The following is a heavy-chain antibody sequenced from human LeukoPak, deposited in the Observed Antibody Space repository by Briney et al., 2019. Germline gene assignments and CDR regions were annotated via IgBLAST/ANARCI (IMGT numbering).Heavy chain of an antibody. D-gene: IGHD6-6*01. V-gene: IGHV1-2*02. CDR2: INPNSGGT. J-gene: IGHJ3*02. Sequence: ASVKVSCRASGYTFTGYYMHWVRQAPGQGLGWMGWINPNSGGTNYAQKFQGRVTMTRDTSISTAYMELSRLRSDDTAVYYCARESGSSDAFDIWGQGTMVTVSS. CDR1: GYTFTGYY. CDR3: ARESGSSDAFDI.